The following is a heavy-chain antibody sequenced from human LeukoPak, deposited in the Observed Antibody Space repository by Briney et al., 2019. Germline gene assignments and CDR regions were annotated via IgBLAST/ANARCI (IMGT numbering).Heavy chain of an antibody. J-gene: IGHJ5*02. Sequence: PGGSLRLSCAASGFTFSSNAMSWVRQAPGKGLEWVANIKQDGSEKYYVDSVKGRFTISRDNAKNSLYLQMNSLRAEDTAVYYCARGWTGIAAAGGWFDPWGQGTLVTVSS. D-gene: IGHD6-13*01. CDR1: GFTFSSNA. CDR3: ARGWTGIAAAGGWFDP. CDR2: IKQDGSEK. V-gene: IGHV3-7*01.